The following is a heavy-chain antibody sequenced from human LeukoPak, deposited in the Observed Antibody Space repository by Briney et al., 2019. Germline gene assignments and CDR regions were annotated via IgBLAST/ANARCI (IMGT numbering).Heavy chain of an antibody. D-gene: IGHD3-22*01. J-gene: IGHJ4*02. CDR2: INPSGGST. Sequence: GASVKVSCKASGYTFTSYAMNWVRQAPGQGLEWMGIINPSGGSTSYAQKFQGRVTMTRDTSTSTVYMELSSLRSEDTAVYYCARDQDSSYYYDSSGYSYWGQGTLVTVSS. CDR1: GYTFTSYA. V-gene: IGHV1-46*01. CDR3: ARDQDSSYYYDSSGYSY.